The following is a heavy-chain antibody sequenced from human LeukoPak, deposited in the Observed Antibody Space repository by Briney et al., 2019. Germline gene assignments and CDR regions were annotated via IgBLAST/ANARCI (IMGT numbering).Heavy chain of an antibody. CDR2: ISSTSSTI. CDR1: GFTFSSYS. Sequence: GGSLRLSCAASGFTFSSYSMNWVRQAPGKGLEWVSYISSTSSTIYYADSVKGRFTISRDNAKNSLYLQMSSLRDDDTALYYCARANGMDVWGQGATVTVSS. J-gene: IGHJ6*02. CDR3: ARANGMDV. V-gene: IGHV3-48*02.